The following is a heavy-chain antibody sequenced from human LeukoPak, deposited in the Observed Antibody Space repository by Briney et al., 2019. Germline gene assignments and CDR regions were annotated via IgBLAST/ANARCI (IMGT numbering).Heavy chain of an antibody. J-gene: IGHJ4*02. CDR2: IWYDGSNK. D-gene: IGHD2-21*01. Sequence: GGSLRLSCAASGFTFSSYGMHWVRQAPGKGLEWVAVIWYDGSNKYYADSVKGRFTISRDNSKNTLYLQMNSLRAEDTAIYYCATSNTYFDCWGQGTLVTVSS. CDR3: ATSNTYFDC. V-gene: IGHV3-33*01. CDR1: GFTFSSYG.